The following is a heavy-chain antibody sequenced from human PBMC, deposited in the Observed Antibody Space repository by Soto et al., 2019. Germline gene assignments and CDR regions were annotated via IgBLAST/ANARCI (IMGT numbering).Heavy chain of an antibody. CDR3: VTGGGGIAY. D-gene: IGHD2-8*02. Sequence: EVQLVESGGGLVQPGGSLRLSCAASGFTFSTYWMYWVRQVPGKGLVWVSHIDGDGSGSSYADSVKGRFTISRDNAKNPLHLQMNSLRADDTAVYYCVTGGGGIAYWGQGTLVTVSS. CDR1: GFTFSTYW. V-gene: IGHV3-74*01. J-gene: IGHJ4*02. CDR2: IDGDGSGS.